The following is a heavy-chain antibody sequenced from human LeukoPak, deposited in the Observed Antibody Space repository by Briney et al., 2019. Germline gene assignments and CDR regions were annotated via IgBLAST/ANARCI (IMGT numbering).Heavy chain of an antibody. CDR3: ARDQVGPED. D-gene: IGHD1-26*01. V-gene: IGHV3-7*01. CDR1: GFTFSSYW. J-gene: IGHJ4*02. Sequence: GGSLRLSCAASGFTFSSYWMSWVRQAPGKGLEWVANIKQDGSEKYYVDSVEGRFTISRDNAKSSLYLQMNSLTAEDTAVYYCARDQVGPEDWGQGTLVTVSS. CDR2: IKQDGSEK.